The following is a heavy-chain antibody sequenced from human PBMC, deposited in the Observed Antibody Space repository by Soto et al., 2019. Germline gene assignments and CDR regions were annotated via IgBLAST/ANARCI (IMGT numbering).Heavy chain of an antibody. D-gene: IGHD6-13*01. CDR2: VSPYNANT. V-gene: IGHV1-18*01. Sequence: ASLKVSCKASGYSCSTYAIIWVRQAPGQGLEWMGWVSPYNANTSYAQKFQGRVTMTRDTSTSTVYMELSSLRSEDTAVYYCARDHSSSHPGGMDVWGQGTTVTVSS. CDR3: ARDHSSSHPGGMDV. CDR1: GYSCSTYA. J-gene: IGHJ6*02.